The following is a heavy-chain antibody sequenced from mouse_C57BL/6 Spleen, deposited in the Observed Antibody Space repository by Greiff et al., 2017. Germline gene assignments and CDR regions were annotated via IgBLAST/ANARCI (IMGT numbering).Heavy chain of an antibody. CDR3: AREGDGNYWYFDV. D-gene: IGHD2-1*01. CDR1: GFTFSDYY. J-gene: IGHJ1*03. CDR2: INYDGSST. V-gene: IGHV5-16*01. Sequence: EVTLMESEGGLVQPGSSMKLSCTASGFTFSDYYMAWVRQVPEKGLEWVANINYDGSSTYYLDSLKSRFIISRDNAKNILYLQMSSLKSEDTATEYCAREGDGNYWYFDVWGTGTTVTVSS.